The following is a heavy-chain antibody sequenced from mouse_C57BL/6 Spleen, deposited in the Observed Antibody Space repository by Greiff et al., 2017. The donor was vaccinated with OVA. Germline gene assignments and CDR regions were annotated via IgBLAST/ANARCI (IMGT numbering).Heavy chain of an antibody. CDR2: IDPSDSYT. Sequence: QVQLQQPGAELVKPGASVKLSCKASGYTFTSYWMQWVKQRPGQGLEWIGEIDPSDSYTNYNQKFKGKATLTVDTSPSTAYMQLSSLTSEDSAAYYCARKRESNYVGTFAYWGQGTLVTVSA. CDR1: GYTFTSYW. J-gene: IGHJ3*01. V-gene: IGHV1-50*01. D-gene: IGHD2-5*01. CDR3: ARKRESNYVGTFAY.